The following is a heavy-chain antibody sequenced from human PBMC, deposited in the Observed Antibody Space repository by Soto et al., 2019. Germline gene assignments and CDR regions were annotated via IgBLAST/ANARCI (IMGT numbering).Heavy chain of an antibody. CDR3: AREWGLLPYYVMNV. V-gene: IGHV4-61*03. CDR2: TSYTGRT. D-gene: IGHD7-27*01. Sequence: SETLSLTCILSRDSVTSGSYYWSCLRQPPGKGLEWIGYTSYTGRTKYNPSLQSRVTISVDTSKNDFSLNLSSVTAADTAVYFCAREWGLLPYYVMNVWGHGTAVT. CDR1: RDSVTSGSYY. J-gene: IGHJ6*02.